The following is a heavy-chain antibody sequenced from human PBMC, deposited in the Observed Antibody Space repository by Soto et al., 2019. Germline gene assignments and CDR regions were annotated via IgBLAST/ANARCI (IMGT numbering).Heavy chain of an antibody. CDR2: IKQDGSEK. CDR3: ARDLGYSGFRLDY. Sequence: WGSLRLSCVVSGFTFSTYWINFFRHSPVKWLEWVANIKQDGSEKYYVDSVKGRFTISRDNAKNSLYLQMNSLRAEDTAVYYCARDLGYSGFRLDYWGQGTLVTVSS. V-gene: IGHV3-7*01. CDR1: GFTFSTYW. D-gene: IGHD5-12*01. J-gene: IGHJ4*02.